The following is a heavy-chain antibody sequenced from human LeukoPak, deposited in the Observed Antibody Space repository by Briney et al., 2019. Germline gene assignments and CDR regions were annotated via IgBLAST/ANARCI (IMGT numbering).Heavy chain of an antibody. D-gene: IGHD5-18*01. Sequence: SETLSLTSAVYGESFSGYFWSWIRQPPGKGLEWIGSIYYSGSTYYNPSLKSRVTISVDTSKNQFFLTLRSVAAADTAFYYCARIGYSYGPQYYFDYWGQGTLVTVSS. J-gene: IGHJ4*02. CDR1: GESFSGYF. CDR3: ARIGYSYGPQYYFDY. CDR2: IYYSGST. V-gene: IGHV4-34*01.